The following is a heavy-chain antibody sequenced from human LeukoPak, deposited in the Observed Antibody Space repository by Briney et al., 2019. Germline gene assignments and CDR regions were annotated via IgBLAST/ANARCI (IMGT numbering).Heavy chain of an antibody. J-gene: IGHJ4*02. CDR2: INPSSGTT. V-gene: IGHV1-46*01. D-gene: IGHD2/OR15-2a*01. Sequence: GASVNVSCKASGYTFTSYYIHWVRQAPGQGREWMGIINPSSGTTTDAQKFQGRITMTRDTSTSTVYMELSSLRSDDTAVYYCARGEFYFFDGDWGEGALVTVSS. CDR1: GYTFTSYY. CDR3: ARGEFYFFDGD.